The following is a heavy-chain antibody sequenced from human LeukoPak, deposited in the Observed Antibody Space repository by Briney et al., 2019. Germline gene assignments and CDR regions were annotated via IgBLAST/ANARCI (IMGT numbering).Heavy chain of an antibody. CDR1: GFTFSHFG. J-gene: IGHJ4*02. CDR3: ANAYDYGGNHPFDY. CDR2: IRYDGSHK. V-gene: IGHV3-30*02. D-gene: IGHD4-23*01. Sequence: GGSLRLSCAASGFTFSHFGMHWVRQAPGKGLEWVAFIRYDGSHKYYADSVKGRFTISRDNSKNTLYLQMNSLRAEDTAVYYCANAYDYGGNHPFDYWGQGTLVTVSS.